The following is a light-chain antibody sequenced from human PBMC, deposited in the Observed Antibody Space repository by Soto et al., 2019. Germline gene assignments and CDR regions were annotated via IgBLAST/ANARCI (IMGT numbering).Light chain of an antibody. CDR3: SSYPRTNTVL. V-gene: IGLV2-14*03. CDR1: SSDVDDYNY. J-gene: IGLJ2*01. CDR2: DVS. Sequence: QSALTQPASVSGSPGQSITISCTGTSSDVDDYNYVSWYQQHPGKAPKLIISDVSNRPSGVSNRFSGSKSGNTASLTISGLQAEDEADYYCSSYPRTNTVLFCGGTKLTVL.